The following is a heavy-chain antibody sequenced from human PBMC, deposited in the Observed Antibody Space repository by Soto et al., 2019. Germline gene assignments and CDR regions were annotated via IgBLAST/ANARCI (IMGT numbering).Heavy chain of an antibody. CDR3: ARDDIVVVPTAIGSFYGMDV. D-gene: IGHD2-2*02. CDR1: GYTFTSYG. CDR2: LSVYSGNT. J-gene: IGHJ6*02. Sequence: QVQLVQSGAEVKTPGASVKVSCKASGYTFTSYGISWVRQAPGQGLEWMGWLSVYSGNTKYAQKVQGRVTMTTDTSTNTAYMELRSLRSDDTAVYYCARDDIVVVPTAIGSFYGMDVWGLGTTFTVSS. V-gene: IGHV1-18*01.